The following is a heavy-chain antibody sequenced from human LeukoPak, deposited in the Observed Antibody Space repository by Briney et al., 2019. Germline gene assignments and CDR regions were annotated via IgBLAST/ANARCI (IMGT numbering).Heavy chain of an antibody. J-gene: IGHJ4*02. CDR1: GFTFSSYS. CDR2: ISSSSYI. V-gene: IGHV3-21*01. CDR3: ARDLPYYYDSSGYPY. D-gene: IGHD3-22*01. Sequence: PGGSLRLSCAASGFTFSSYSMNWVRQAPGKGLEWVSSISSSSYIYYADSVKGRFTISRDNAKNSLYLQMNSLRAEDTAVYYCARDLPYYYDSSGYPYWGQGTLVTVSS.